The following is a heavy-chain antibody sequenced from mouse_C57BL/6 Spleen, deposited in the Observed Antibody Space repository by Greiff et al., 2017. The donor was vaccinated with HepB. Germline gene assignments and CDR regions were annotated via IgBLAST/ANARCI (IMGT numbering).Heavy chain of an antibody. V-gene: IGHV1-31*01. CDR3: ARRGGDLAGYAMDY. J-gene: IGHJ4*01. CDR1: GYSFTGYY. CDR2: IYPYNGVS. D-gene: IGHD6-1*01. Sequence: EVQLMESGPELVKPGASVKISCKASGYSFTGYYMHWVKQSHGNILDWIGYIYPYNGVSSYNQKFKGKATLTVDKSSSTAYMALRSLTSEDSAVYYCARRGGDLAGYAMDYWGQGTTLTVSS.